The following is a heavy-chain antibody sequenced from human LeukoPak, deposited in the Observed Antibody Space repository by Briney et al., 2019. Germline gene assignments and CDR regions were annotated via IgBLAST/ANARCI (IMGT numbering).Heavy chain of an antibody. Sequence: GGSLRLSCAASGFSFSSYAMTWARQAPVKGLEWVSAISGDGTRTYYADSVKGRFTISRDNSKNTLYLQMNSLRAEDTAVYYCAKLSDSSGWTYYYAMDVWGQGTTVTVSS. D-gene: IGHD6-19*01. CDR3: AKLSDSSGWTYYYAMDV. J-gene: IGHJ6*02. CDR1: GFSFSSYA. CDR2: ISGDGTRT. V-gene: IGHV3-23*01.